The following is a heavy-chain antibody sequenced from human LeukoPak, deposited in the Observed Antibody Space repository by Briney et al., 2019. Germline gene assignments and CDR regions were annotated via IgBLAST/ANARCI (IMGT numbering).Heavy chain of an antibody. D-gene: IGHD4-17*01. Sequence: ASVKVSCKASGYTFTSYDINWVRQATGQGLEWMGWTNPNSGNTGYAQKFQGRVTMTRNTSISTAYMELSSLRSEDTAVYYCARGGAYGDYNRKAYYYYGMDVWGQGTTVTVSS. CDR2: TNPNSGNT. CDR1: GYTFTSYD. V-gene: IGHV1-8*01. J-gene: IGHJ6*02. CDR3: ARGGAYGDYNRKAYYYYGMDV.